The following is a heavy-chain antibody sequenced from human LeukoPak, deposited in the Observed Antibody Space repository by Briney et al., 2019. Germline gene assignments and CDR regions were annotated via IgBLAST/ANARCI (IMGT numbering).Heavy chain of an antibody. V-gene: IGHV5-51*01. J-gene: IGHJ5*02. CDR2: IYPADSDI. Sequence: GESLKISCQGSGYSINNYWIGWVRQMPGKGLEWMGIIYPADSDIRYSPSFQGQVTISADKSISTAYLQWSSLKASDTAIYYCARQEYCSGGSCYTWFDPWGQGTLVIVSS. D-gene: IGHD2-15*01. CDR1: GYSINNYW. CDR3: ARQEYCSGGSCYTWFDP.